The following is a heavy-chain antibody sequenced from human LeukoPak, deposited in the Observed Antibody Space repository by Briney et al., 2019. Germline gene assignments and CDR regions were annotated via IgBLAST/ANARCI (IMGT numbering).Heavy chain of an antibody. D-gene: IGHD2-2*01. CDR1: GGTFSSYA. Sequence: SVNVSCKASGGTFSSYAFSWVRQAPGQGLEWMGGIIPIFGTANYAQKFQGRVTITADESTSTAYMELSSLRSEDTAVYYCARGPATYCSSTSCYVYYYYYMDVWGKGTTVTVSS. V-gene: IGHV1-69*13. CDR3: ARGPATYCSSTSCYVYYYYYMDV. CDR2: IIPIFGTA. J-gene: IGHJ6*03.